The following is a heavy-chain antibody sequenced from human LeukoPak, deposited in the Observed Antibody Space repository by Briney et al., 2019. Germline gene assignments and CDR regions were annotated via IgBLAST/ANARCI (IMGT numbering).Heavy chain of an antibody. Sequence: SVTVSCKASGGTFSSYAISWVRQAPGQGLEWMGRIIPILGIANYAQKFQGRVTITADKSTSTAYMELSSLRSEDTAVYYCARDKLNTGPFSADYWGQGTLVTVSS. D-gene: IGHD2-8*02. CDR3: ARDKLNTGPFSADY. CDR2: IIPILGIA. CDR1: GGTFSSYA. V-gene: IGHV1-69*04. J-gene: IGHJ4*02.